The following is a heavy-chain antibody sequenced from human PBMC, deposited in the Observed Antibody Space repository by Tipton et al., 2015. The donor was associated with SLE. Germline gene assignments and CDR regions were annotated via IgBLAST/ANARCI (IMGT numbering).Heavy chain of an antibody. V-gene: IGHV3-33*06. CDR3: AKEADI. Sequence: QLVQSGGGVVRPGRSLRLSCAASRFTFSSYGMHWVRQAPGKGLEWVAVIWYDGSNKYYADSVKGRFTISRDNSKNTLYLQMNSLRAGDTAVYYCAKEADIWGQGTMVTVSS. J-gene: IGHJ3*02. CDR1: RFTFSSYG. CDR2: IWYDGSNK.